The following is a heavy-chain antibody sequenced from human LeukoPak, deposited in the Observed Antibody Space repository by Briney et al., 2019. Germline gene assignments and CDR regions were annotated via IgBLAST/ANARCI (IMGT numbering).Heavy chain of an antibody. CDR3: ARARVTTSARRLLGAFDI. D-gene: IGHD4-4*01. J-gene: IGHJ3*02. Sequence: PSETLSLTCTVSGGSISSSSYYWGWIRQPPGKGLEWIGSIYYSGSTYYNPSLKSRVTISVDTSKNQFSLKLSSVTAADTAVYYCARARVTTSARRLLGAFDIWGQGTMVTVSS. CDR1: GGSISSSSYY. V-gene: IGHV4-39*01. CDR2: IYYSGST.